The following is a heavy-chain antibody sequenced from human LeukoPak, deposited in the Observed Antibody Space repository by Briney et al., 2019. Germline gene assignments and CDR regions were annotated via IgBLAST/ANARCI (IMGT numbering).Heavy chain of an antibody. D-gene: IGHD3-9*01. CDR3: ARDLPLLRYFDWLDAFDI. CDR1: GFTFSSYW. J-gene: IGHJ3*02. CDR2: IKQDGSEK. V-gene: IGHV3-7*01. Sequence: GGSLRLSCAASGFTFSSYWMSWVRQAPGKGLEWVANIKQDGSEKYYVDSVKGRFTISRDNAKNSLYLQMNSLRAEDTAVYYCARDLPLLRYFDWLDAFDIWGQGTMVTVSS.